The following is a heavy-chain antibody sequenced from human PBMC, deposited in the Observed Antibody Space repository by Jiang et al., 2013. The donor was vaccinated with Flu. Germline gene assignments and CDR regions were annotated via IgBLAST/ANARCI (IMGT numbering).Heavy chain of an antibody. J-gene: IGHJ6*02. V-gene: IGHV1-46*03. Sequence: SGAEVKKPGASVKISCQASGYTFTTYVMHWLRQAPGQGFEWMGVINPKDGSTRYAQKFQGRVTVTRDTSTSKVYMELSSLTSEDTAVYYCTRVHSVTAVYGMDVWGQGTSVIVSS. D-gene: IGHD2-21*02. CDR3: TRVHSVTAVYGMDV. CDR1: GYTFTTYV. CDR2: INPKDGST.